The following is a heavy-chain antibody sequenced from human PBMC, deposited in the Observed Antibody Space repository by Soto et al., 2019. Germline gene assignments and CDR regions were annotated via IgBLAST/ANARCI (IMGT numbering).Heavy chain of an antibody. J-gene: IGHJ4*02. CDR2: IYYSGST. CDR1: GGSISSGGYY. D-gene: IGHD4-17*01. CDR3: ARARMTTVIRDY. V-gene: IGHV4-31*01. Sequence: QVQLQESGPGLVKPSQTLSLTCTVSGGSISSGGYYWSWIRQHPGKGLEWIGYIYYSGSTYYTPSLKCLVTRSGGSSKYLCTRKRRCVTAAYTAVYYCARARMTTVIRDYWGQRTLITVSS.